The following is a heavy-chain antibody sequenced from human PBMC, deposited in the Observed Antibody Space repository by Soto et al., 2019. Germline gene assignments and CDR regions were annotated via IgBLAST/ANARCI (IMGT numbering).Heavy chain of an antibody. D-gene: IGHD3-16*01. V-gene: IGHV3-21*01. Sequence: GGSLRLSCAASGFTFSSYSMNWVRQAPGKGLEWVSSISSSSSYIYYADSVKDRFTISRDNAKNSLYLQMNSLRAEDTAVYYCAGIRLGVFDYWGQGTLVTVSS. J-gene: IGHJ4*02. CDR1: GFTFSSYS. CDR2: ISSSSSYI. CDR3: AGIRLGVFDY.